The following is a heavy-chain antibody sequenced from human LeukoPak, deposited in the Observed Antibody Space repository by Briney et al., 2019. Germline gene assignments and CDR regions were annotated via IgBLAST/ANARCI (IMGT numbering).Heavy chain of an antibody. CDR3: AKPTGSGFYYGMDV. D-gene: IGHD1-26*01. V-gene: IGHV3-23*01. J-gene: IGHJ6*02. Sequence: GGSLRLSCAASGFTFSSYAMSWVRQAPGKGLEWVSVISGSGGSTYYADSVKGRFTISRDNSKNTLYLQMNSLRAEDTAVYYCAKPTGSGFYYGMDVWGQGTTVTVSS. CDR2: ISGSGGST. CDR1: GFTFSSYA.